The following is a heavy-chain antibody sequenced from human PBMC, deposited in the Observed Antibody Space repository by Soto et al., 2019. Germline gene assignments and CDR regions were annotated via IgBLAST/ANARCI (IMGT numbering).Heavy chain of an antibody. CDR1: GFTFSSYS. V-gene: IGHV3-48*01. J-gene: IGHJ4*02. CDR2: ISSSSSTI. D-gene: IGHD2-2*01. Sequence: GSLRLSCAASGFTFSSYSMNWVRQAPGKGLEWVSYISSSSSTIYYADSVKGRFTISRDNAKNSLYLQMNSLRAEDTAVYYCARDAGAIGPRFSHDYSSTSCYDVGDYWGQGTLVTVSS. CDR3: ARDAGAIGPRFSHDYSSTSCYDVGDY.